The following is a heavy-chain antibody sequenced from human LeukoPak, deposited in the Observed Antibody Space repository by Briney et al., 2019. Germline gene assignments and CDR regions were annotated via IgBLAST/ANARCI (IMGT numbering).Heavy chain of an antibody. CDR1: GFTFSSYG. V-gene: IGHV3-30*18. CDR2: ISYDGSNK. J-gene: IGHJ4*02. CDR3: AKGGSAVAGYFDY. Sequence: GGSLRLSCAASGFTFSSYGMHWVRQAPGKGLEWVAVISYDGSNKYYADSVKGRFTISRDNSKNTLYLQMNSLRAEDTAVYYCAKGGSAVAGYFDYWGQGTLVTVSS. D-gene: IGHD6-19*01.